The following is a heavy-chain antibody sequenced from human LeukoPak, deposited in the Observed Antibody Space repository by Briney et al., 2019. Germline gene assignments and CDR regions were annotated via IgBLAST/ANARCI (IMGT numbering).Heavy chain of an antibody. CDR2: ISAYNGNT. D-gene: IGHD6-13*01. CDR1: GYTFTSYG. Sequence: ASVKVSCKASGYTFTSYGISWVRQAPGQGLEWMGWISAYNGNTNYAQKFQGRVTMTRDTSISTAYMELSRLRSDDTAVYYCARDQYKAAGTDYYYYMDVWGKGTTVTVSS. V-gene: IGHV1-18*01. J-gene: IGHJ6*03. CDR3: ARDQYKAAGTDYYYYMDV.